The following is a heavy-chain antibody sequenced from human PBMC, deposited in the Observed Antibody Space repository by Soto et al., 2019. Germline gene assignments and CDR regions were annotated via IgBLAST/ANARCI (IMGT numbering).Heavy chain of an antibody. J-gene: IGHJ4*02. CDR1: GGSISSSSYY. CDR3: VRPRPVYGDYLDY. CDR2: IYYSGST. Sequence: SETLSLTCTVSGGSISSSSYYWGWIRQPPGKGLEWIGNIYYSGSTYYNPSLKSRVTISVDTSKNQFSLKLRSVTAADTAVYYCVRPRPVYGDYLDYWGQGTLVTVSS. D-gene: IGHD4-17*01. V-gene: IGHV4-39*01.